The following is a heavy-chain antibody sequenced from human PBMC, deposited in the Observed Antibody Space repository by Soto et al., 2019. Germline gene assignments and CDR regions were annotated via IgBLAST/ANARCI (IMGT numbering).Heavy chain of an antibody. CDR1: GFTFTDYW. D-gene: IGHD4-4*01. V-gene: IGHV3-74*01. J-gene: IGHJ4*02. Sequence: GSLRLSCAASGFTFTDYWTHWVRQAPGKGLVWVSRINSDGSRTSYADSVTGRFTISRDNAKNTLYLQMNSLRVEGTALYYCARETYRGFYFDYWGQGTLVTVSS. CDR3: ARETYRGFYFDY. CDR2: INSDGSRT.